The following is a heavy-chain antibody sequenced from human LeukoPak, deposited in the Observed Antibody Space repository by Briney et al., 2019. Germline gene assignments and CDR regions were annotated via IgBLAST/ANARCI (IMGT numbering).Heavy chain of an antibody. Sequence: PGGSLRLSCTASGFTFGDYAMSWVRQAPGKGLEWVGFIRSKAYGGTTEYAASVKGRFTISRDDSKSIAYLQMNSLKTEDTAVYYCTRVSSSTPGAFDYWGQGTLVTVSS. J-gene: IGHJ4*02. CDR3: TRVSSSTPGAFDY. D-gene: IGHD6-13*01. CDR1: GFTFGDYA. CDR2: IRSKAYGGTT. V-gene: IGHV3-49*04.